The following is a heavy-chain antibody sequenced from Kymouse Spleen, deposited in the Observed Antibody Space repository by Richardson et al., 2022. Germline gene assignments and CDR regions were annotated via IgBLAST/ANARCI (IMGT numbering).Heavy chain of an antibody. Sequence: QVQLQQWGAGLLKPSETLSLTCAVYGGSFSGYYWSWIRQPPGKGLEWIGEINHSGSTNYNPSLKSRVTISVDTSKNQFSLKLSSVTAADTAVYYCARAGATYFDYWGQGTLVTVSS. CDR3: ARAGATYFDY. D-gene: IGHD1-26*01. J-gene: IGHJ4*02. CDR2: INHSGST. CDR1: GGSFSGYY. V-gene: IGHV4-34*01.